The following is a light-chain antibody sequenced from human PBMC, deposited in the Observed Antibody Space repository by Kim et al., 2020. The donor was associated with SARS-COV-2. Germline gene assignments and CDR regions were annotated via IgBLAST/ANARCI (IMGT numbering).Light chain of an antibody. Sequence: APGKTARITCGRNNIGSKSVHWYQQLPGQAPVLVIYYDSDRPSGIPERFSGSNSGNTATLTISRVEAGDEADYYCQVRDSSSDHYVFGAGTKVTVL. CDR3: QVRDSSSDHYV. CDR1: NIGSKS. CDR2: YDS. J-gene: IGLJ1*01. V-gene: IGLV3-21*04.